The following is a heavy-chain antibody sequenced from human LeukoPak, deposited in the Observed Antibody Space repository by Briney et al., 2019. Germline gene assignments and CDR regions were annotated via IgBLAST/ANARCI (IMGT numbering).Heavy chain of an antibody. CDR1: GFTFSTYA. CDR2: ISGSGGRT. D-gene: IGHD6-19*01. V-gene: IGHV3-23*01. CDR3: AILATSGYSSGWPGY. J-gene: IGHJ4*02. Sequence: GGSLRLSCAASGFTFSTYAMSWVRQAPGKGLEWVSGISGSGGRTYCADSVKGRFTISRDNSKNTLYLQMNSLRAEDTAVYYCAILATSGYSSGWPGYWGQGTLVTVSS.